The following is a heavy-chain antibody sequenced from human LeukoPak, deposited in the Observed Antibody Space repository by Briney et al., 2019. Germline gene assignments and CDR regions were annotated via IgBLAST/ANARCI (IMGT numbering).Heavy chain of an antibody. J-gene: IGHJ6*04. Sequence: GESLRISCKGSGYSFTSYWISWVRQMPGKGLEWMGRIDPSDSYTNYSPSFQGHVTISADKSISTAYLQWSSLKASDTAMYYCATGTRDIVVMVAATFSDYGMDVWGKGTTVTVSS. V-gene: IGHV5-10-1*01. CDR1: GYSFTSYW. CDR2: IDPSDSYT. CDR3: ATGTRDIVVMVAATFSDYGMDV. D-gene: IGHD2-15*01.